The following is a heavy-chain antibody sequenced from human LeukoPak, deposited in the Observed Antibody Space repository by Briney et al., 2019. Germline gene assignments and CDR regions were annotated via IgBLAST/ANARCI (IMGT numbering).Heavy chain of an antibody. J-gene: IGHJ4*02. Sequence: LGTLSLTCVVSGGSISSSNWWSWVRQPPEKGLEWIGEIYHSGSTNYNPSLKSRVTISVDKSKNQFSLKLSSVTAADTAVYYCARYDVGWYYFDYWGQGTLVTFSS. D-gene: IGHD6-19*01. V-gene: IGHV4-4*02. CDR3: ARYDVGWYYFDY. CDR1: GGSISSSNW. CDR2: IYHSGST.